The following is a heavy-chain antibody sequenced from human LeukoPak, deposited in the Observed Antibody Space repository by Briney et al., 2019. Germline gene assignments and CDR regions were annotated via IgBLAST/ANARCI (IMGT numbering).Heavy chain of an antibody. CDR1: GFTFSSYG. V-gene: IGHV3-30*18. CDR3: AKNELIWFGQFDAFDI. J-gene: IGHJ3*02. D-gene: IGHD3-10*01. Sequence: GRSLRLSCAASGFTFSSYGMHWVRQAPRKGLDWVAVISYDGSNKYYVDFVKGRFTISRDNAKNMLYLQTNRLRAEDTAVYYCAKNELIWFGQFDAFDIWGQRKMVTASS. CDR2: ISYDGSNK.